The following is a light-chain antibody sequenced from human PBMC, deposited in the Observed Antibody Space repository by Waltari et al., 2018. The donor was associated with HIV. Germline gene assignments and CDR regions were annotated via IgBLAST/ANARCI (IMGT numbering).Light chain of an antibody. CDR3: QVWDSFSDHWV. J-gene: IGLJ3*02. Sequence: SCVLPQPPSVSVAPGKPARITCGGDNIGIKSGHWYQKKPGQAPFLVVYDDSDRRAGIPERFSGSSSGDTATLTIIRVGAEDEADYYCQVWDSFSDHWVFGGGTKLTVL. V-gene: IGLV3-21*01. CDR1: NIGIKS. CDR2: DDS.